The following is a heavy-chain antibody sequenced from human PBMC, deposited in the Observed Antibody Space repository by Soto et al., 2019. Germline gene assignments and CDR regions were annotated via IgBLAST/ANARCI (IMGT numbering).Heavy chain of an antibody. CDR1: GYSFTSYW. Sequence: PGESLKISCKGSGYSFTSYWIGWVRQMPGKGLEWMGIIYPGDSDTRYSPSFQGQVTISADKSISTAYLQWSSLKASDTAMYYCARLGAYDSSGYEDFDIWGQGTMVTVSS. CDR3: ARLGAYDSSGYEDFDI. J-gene: IGHJ3*02. D-gene: IGHD3-22*01. V-gene: IGHV5-51*01. CDR2: IYPGDSDT.